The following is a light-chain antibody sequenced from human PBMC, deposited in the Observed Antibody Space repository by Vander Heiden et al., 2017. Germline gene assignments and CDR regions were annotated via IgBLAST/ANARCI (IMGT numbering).Light chain of an antibody. V-gene: IGLV2-11*01. J-gene: IGLJ1*01. CDR1: SSDIGVYNY. CDR3: CSYAGSNTDV. CDR2: DVS. Sequence: QSALPQPRSVSGSPGQSVTISCTGTSSDIGVYNYVSWYQQHPGKAPKLMIYDVSKRPSGVPDRFSGSKSGNTASLTISGLQAEDEADYYCCSYAGSNTDVFGTGTKVTVL.